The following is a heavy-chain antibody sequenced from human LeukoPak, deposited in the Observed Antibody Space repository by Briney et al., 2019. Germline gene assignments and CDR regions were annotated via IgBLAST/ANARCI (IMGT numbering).Heavy chain of an antibody. D-gene: IGHD3-22*01. J-gene: IGHJ4*02. Sequence: GGSLRLSCEASGFTFRSYAMSWVRQAPGKGLEWVSAISGSGGTTYYADSVKGRFTISRDNSKNTLYLQMNSLRAEDTAVYYCAKRPYYDSSGYYPGEFDYWGQGTLVTVSS. CDR2: ISGSGGTT. CDR1: GFTFRSYA. CDR3: AKRPYYDSSGYYPGEFDY. V-gene: IGHV3-23*01.